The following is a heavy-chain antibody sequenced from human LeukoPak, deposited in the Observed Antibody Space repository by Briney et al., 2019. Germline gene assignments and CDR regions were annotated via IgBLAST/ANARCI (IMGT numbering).Heavy chain of an antibody. CDR3: ARTVLRYFGPDY. Sequence: GGSLRLSCAASGFTFSSFWMSWGRAAPGKGLEWVANIKQDGSEKYYVDSVKGRFTISRDNAKNSLYLQMNSLRAEDTAVYYRARTVLRYFGPDYWGQGTLVTVSS. V-gene: IGHV3-7*01. CDR1: GFTFSSFW. J-gene: IGHJ4*02. CDR2: IKQDGSEK. D-gene: IGHD3-9*01.